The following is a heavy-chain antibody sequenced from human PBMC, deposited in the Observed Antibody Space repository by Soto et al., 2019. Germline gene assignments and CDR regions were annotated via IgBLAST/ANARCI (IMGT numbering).Heavy chain of an antibody. V-gene: IGHV1-18*01. CDR3: ARFFKGHYDFWSGYYSAYGMDV. CDR1: GYTFTSYG. CDR2: ISAYNGNT. Sequence: ASVKVSCKASGYTFTSYGISWVRQAPGQGLEWMGWISAYNGNTNYAQKLQGRVTMTTDTSTSTAYMELRSLRSDDTAVYYCARFFKGHYDFWSGYYSAYGMDVWGQGTTVPVSS. J-gene: IGHJ6*02. D-gene: IGHD3-3*01.